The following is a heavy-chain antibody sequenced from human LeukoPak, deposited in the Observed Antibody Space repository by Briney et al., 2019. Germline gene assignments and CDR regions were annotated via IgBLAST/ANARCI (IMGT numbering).Heavy chain of an antibody. Sequence: PGGSLRLSCAASGFTANNNYMSWVRQAPGKSLQWVSLIYSGGSAYYEDSVKGRFTISRDSSKNMVFLQMNSLRAEDTAVYYCASSGAYSDFDLWGQGTLVTVSS. D-gene: IGHD3-22*01. J-gene: IGHJ4*02. CDR3: ASSGAYSDFDL. CDR2: IYSGGSA. CDR1: GFTANNNY. V-gene: IGHV3-53*01.